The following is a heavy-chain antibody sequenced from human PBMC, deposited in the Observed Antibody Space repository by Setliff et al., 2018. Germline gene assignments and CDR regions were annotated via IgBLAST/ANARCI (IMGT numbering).Heavy chain of an antibody. J-gene: IGHJ4*02. V-gene: IGHV4-34*01. D-gene: IGHD3-10*01. Sequence: ETLSLTCAVYGDSFSGYFWTWIRQPPGKGLEWIGDIDQSGSTNYNPSLKSRVTISVDTSKTQFSLNLRFVTAADTAVYYCARFGGSASVARFSPPIWGPGSLVTVSS. CDR1: GDSFSGYF. CDR2: IDQSGST. CDR3: ARFGGSASVARFSPPI.